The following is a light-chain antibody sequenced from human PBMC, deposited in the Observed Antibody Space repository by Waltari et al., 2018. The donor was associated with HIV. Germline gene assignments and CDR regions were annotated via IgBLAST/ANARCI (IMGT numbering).Light chain of an antibody. V-gene: IGKV3-20*01. CDR2: GAS. J-gene: IGKJ3*01. CDR1: QSANSNY. Sequence: EIVLTQPPGTLSLSPGARATLSCRASQSANSNYLASYQQTPGQAPRLLIYGASSRATGIPDRFSGSGSGTDFTLTISRLEPEDFAVYFCQQYGTSPPFTFGPGTKVDI. CDR3: QQYGTSPPFT.